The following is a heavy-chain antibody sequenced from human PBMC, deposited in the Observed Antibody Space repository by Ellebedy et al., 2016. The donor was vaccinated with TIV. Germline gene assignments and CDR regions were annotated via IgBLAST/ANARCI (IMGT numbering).Heavy chain of an antibody. Sequence: SETLSLTCTVSGGSISSGGYYWSWIRQHPGKGLEWIGYIYYSGSTYYNPSLKSRVTISVDTSKNQFSLKLSSVTAADTAVYYCARADYGSGNFDYWGQGTLVTVSS. D-gene: IGHD3-10*01. CDR3: ARADYGSGNFDY. V-gene: IGHV4-31*03. CDR1: GGSISSGGYY. J-gene: IGHJ4*02. CDR2: IYYSGST.